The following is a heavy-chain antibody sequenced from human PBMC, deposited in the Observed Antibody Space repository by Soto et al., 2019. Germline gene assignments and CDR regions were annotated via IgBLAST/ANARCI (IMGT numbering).Heavy chain of an antibody. D-gene: IGHD3-16*02. CDR2: IDPSDSYT. Sequence: GESLKISCKGSGYSFTSYWISWVRQMPGKGLEWMGRIDPSDSYTNYSPSFQGHVTISADKSISTAYLQWSSLKASDTAMYYCARHPPHYDYVWGSYRFYYYGMDVWGQGTTVTVSS. CDR1: GYSFTSYW. V-gene: IGHV5-10-1*01. CDR3: ARHPPHYDYVWGSYRFYYYGMDV. J-gene: IGHJ6*02.